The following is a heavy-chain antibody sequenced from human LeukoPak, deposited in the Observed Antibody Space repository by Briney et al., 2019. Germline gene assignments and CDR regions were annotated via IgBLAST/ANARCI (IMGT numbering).Heavy chain of an antibody. J-gene: IGHJ5*02. V-gene: IGHV4-39*01. CDR3: ARRPGHTWDMGNWFDP. D-gene: IGHD1-26*01. CDR1: GDSIRTNNYF. CDR2: ISYNGIT. Sequence: SETLSLTCSVSGDSIRTNNYFWGWIRQPPGMGLEWIGSISYNGITYYNPSLKSRASVSVDTSKNQFSLNLNSVTAADTAIYSCARRPGHTWDMGNWFDPWGQGTLVTVSS.